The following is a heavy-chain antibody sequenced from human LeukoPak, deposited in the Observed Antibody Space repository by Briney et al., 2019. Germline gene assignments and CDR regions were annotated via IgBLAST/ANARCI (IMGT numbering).Heavy chain of an antibody. V-gene: IGHV1-69*13. CDR3: ARGKHDGEYVVSGYYFYMDV. Sequence: SVKVSCKASGGTFSKNAFNWVRQAPGQPLEWVGGIIPILGTPNYAQTFQGRVTITADESTRTAYMELSSLRLDDTAIYYCARGKHDGEYVVSGYYFYMDVWGKGTTVTVSS. CDR2: IIPILGTP. J-gene: IGHJ6*03. CDR1: GGTFSKNA. D-gene: IGHD4-17*01.